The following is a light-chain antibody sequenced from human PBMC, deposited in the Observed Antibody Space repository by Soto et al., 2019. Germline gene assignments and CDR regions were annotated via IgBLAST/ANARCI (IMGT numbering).Light chain of an antibody. V-gene: IGLV2-14*03. Sequence: QSALAQPASVSGSRGQSITISCTGTSSDVGRYNYVSWFQQHPGKVPKLIIYDVSNWPSGVSDRFSGSKSGNTASLTISGLHPEDEADYYCSSFTSSSTLVFGTGTKATVL. J-gene: IGLJ1*01. CDR3: SSFTSSSTLV. CDR2: DVS. CDR1: SSDVGRYNY.